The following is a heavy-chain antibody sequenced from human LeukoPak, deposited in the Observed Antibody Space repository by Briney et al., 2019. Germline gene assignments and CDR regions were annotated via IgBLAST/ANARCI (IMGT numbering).Heavy chain of an antibody. CDR3: VTYYDILTGNDAFDI. J-gene: IGHJ3*02. CDR1: GGSISSYY. V-gene: IGHV4-59*08. Sequence: PSETLSLTCTVSGGSISSYYWSWIRQPPGKGLEWIGYIYYSGSTNYNPSLKSRVTISVDTSKNQFSLKLSSVTAADTAVYYCVTYYDILTGNDAFDIWGQGTMVTVSS. D-gene: IGHD3-9*01. CDR2: IYYSGST.